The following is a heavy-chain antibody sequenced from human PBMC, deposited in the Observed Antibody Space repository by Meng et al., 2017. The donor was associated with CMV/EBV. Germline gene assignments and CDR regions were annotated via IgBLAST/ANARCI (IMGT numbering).Heavy chain of an antibody. Sequence: QVQVVQAGAEVKKPGSPVKVSCKASGGTFSSYAISWVRQAPGQGLEWMGGIIPIFGTANYAQKFQGRVTITADESTSTAYMELSSLRSEDTAVYYCARGSGAGTTWSYFDYWGQGTLVTVSS. D-gene: IGHD1-7*01. CDR1: GGTFSSYA. CDR3: ARGSGAGTTWSYFDY. J-gene: IGHJ4*02. V-gene: IGHV1-69*12. CDR2: IIPIFGTA.